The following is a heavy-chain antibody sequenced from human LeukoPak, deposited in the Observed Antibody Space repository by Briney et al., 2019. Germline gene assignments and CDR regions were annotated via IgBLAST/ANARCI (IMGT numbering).Heavy chain of an antibody. CDR3: AKDRGWLRLFDY. CDR2: IRYDGSNK. CDR1: GFSFSNYG. V-gene: IGHV3-30*02. D-gene: IGHD5-24*01. Sequence: GGSLRLSCAASGFSFSNYGMNRVRQAPGKGLEWVAFIRYDGSNKYHADSVKGRFTISRDNSKNTLYLQMNSLRAEDTAVYYCAKDRGWLRLFDYWGQGTLVTVSS. J-gene: IGHJ4*02.